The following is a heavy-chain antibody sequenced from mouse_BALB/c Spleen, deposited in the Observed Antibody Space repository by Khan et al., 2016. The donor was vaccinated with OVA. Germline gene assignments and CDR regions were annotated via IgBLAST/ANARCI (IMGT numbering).Heavy chain of an antibody. D-gene: IGHD2-12*01. V-gene: IGHV3-2*02. Sequence: QLEESGPGLVKPSQSLSLTCTVTGYSITSEYAWNWIRQFPGNKLEWMGYISSSGSTSYNPSLKSRISITRNTTKNQFFLQLNSVTTEDTAAYYCARCLYYSYRYALDFWGQGTSVTVSS. CDR1: GYSITSEYA. CDR2: ISSSGST. J-gene: IGHJ4*01. CDR3: ARCLYYSYRYALDF.